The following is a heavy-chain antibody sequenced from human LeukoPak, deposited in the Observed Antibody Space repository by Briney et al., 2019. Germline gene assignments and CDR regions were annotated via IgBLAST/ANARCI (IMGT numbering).Heavy chain of an antibody. Sequence: PGGSLRLSCAASGFTFSSYGMHWVRQAPGKGLEWVAVISYDGSNKYYADSVKGRFTISRDNSKNTLYLQMNSLRAEDTAVYYCAKDRRYYDSSGAIWGQGTMVTVSS. D-gene: IGHD3-22*01. CDR1: GFTFSSYG. CDR3: AKDRRYYDSSGAI. J-gene: IGHJ3*02. V-gene: IGHV3-30*18. CDR2: ISYDGSNK.